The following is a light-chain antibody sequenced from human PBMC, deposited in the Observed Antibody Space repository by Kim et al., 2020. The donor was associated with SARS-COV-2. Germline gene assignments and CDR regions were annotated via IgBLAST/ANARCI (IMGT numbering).Light chain of an antibody. CDR1: QSVSSNH. CDR3: QQYGSSPLVT. CDR2: GTS. Sequence: DIVLTQSPGTLSLSPGEGATLSCRASQSVSSNHLAWYQQKPGQAPRVIIYGTSNRPAGIPDRFSGRGSGTDFTLTISRLEPEDFAVYYCQQYGSSPLVTFGPGTKLDIK. V-gene: IGKV3-20*01. J-gene: IGKJ3*01.